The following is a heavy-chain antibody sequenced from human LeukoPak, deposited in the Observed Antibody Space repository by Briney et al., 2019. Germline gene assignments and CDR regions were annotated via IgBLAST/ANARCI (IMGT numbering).Heavy chain of an antibody. CDR3: AIRPGIVGARD. J-gene: IGHJ4*02. CDR2: ISGSGGST. D-gene: IGHD1-26*01. Sequence: GGSLRLSCAASGFTFSSYAMSWVRQAPGKGLEWVSAISGSGGSTYYADSVKGRFTISRDNSKNTLYLQMNSLRAEDTAVYYCAIRPGIVGARDWGQGTLVTVSS. CDR1: GFTFSSYA. V-gene: IGHV3-23*01.